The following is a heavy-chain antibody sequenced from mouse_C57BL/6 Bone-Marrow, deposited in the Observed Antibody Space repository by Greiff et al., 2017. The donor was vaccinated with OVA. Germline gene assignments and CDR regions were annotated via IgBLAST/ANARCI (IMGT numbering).Heavy chain of an antibody. V-gene: IGHV1-50*01. CDR3: EADGYYSYWYFDV. CDR2: IDPSDSYT. Sequence: QVQLQQPGAELVKPGASVKLSCKAPGYTFTSYWMQWVKQRPGQGLEWIGEIDPSDSYTNYNQKFKGKATLTVDTSSSTAYMQLSSLTSEDSAVYYCEADGYYSYWYFDVWGTGTTVTVSS. CDR1: GYTFTSYW. D-gene: IGHD2-3*01. J-gene: IGHJ1*03.